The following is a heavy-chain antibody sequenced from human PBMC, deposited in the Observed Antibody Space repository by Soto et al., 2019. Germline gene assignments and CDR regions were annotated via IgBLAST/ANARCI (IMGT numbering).Heavy chain of an antibody. CDR1: GGTFSSYA. CDR3: ALGSGTIRGPGSDY. Sequence: QVQLVQSGAEVKKPGSSVKVSCKASGGTFSSYAISWVRQAPGQGLEWMGGIIPIFGTANYAQKFQGRVTITADESTSTAYMELSSLRSEDTAVCYCALGSGTIRGPGSDYWGQGTLVTVSS. V-gene: IGHV1-69*01. CDR2: IIPIFGTA. D-gene: IGHD1-1*01. J-gene: IGHJ4*02.